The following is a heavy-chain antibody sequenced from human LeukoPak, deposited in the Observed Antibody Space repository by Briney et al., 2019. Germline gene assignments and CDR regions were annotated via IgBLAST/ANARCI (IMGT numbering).Heavy chain of an antibody. D-gene: IGHD3-10*01. J-gene: IGHJ4*02. CDR3: ARGYYYRT. V-gene: IGHV4-61*02. CDR1: GGSVGSDNSY. Sequence: SETLSLTCTVSGGSVGSDNSYWNWIRQPAGKGLEWIGRIYADGSSTYNPSLKSRVTILVDTSKNQFSLRLSSMSAADTAVYYCARGYYYRTWGQGTLVTVTS. CDR2: IYADGSS.